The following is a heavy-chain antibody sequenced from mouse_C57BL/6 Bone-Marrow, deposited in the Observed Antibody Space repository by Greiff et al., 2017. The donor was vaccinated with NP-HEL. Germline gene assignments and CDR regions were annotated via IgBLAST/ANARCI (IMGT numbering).Heavy chain of an antibody. Sequence: VQLKESGPGLVKPSQSLSLTCSVTGYSITSGYYWNWIRQFPGNKLEWMGYISYDGSNNYNPSLKNRISITRDTSKNQFFLKLNSVTTEDTATYYCARETAQATAWFAYWGQGTLVTVSA. CDR1: GYSITSGYY. V-gene: IGHV3-6*01. CDR3: ARETAQATAWFAY. J-gene: IGHJ3*01. D-gene: IGHD3-2*02. CDR2: ISYDGSN.